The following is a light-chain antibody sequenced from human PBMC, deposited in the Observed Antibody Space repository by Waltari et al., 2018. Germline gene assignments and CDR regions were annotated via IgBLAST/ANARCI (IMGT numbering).Light chain of an antibody. CDR3: QQSYSTPRT. CDR2: DAS. V-gene: IGKV3-11*01. J-gene: IGKJ1*01. Sequence: EIVLTQSPATLSLSPGERATLSCRASQSVSSYLAWYQQKPDQAPRPLICDASNRATGIPARFSGSGSGTDVTLTISSLEPEDFATYYCQQSYSTPRTFGQGTKVEIK. CDR1: QSVSSY.